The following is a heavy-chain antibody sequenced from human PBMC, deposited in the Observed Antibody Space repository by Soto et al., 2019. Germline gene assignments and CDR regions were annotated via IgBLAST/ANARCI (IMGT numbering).Heavy chain of an antibody. CDR2: ISYSGRA. J-gene: IGHJ4*02. D-gene: IGHD3-10*01. Sequence: PSETLSLTCTVSGGSITSHYWNWVRQPPWKGLEWIGFISYSGRANYSPSLKSRVSMSLDTSKNQVSLNLSSVTAADTAVYYCARNRNYNFDYWGQGILVTVSS. V-gene: IGHV4-59*08. CDR1: GGSITSHY. CDR3: ARNRNYNFDY.